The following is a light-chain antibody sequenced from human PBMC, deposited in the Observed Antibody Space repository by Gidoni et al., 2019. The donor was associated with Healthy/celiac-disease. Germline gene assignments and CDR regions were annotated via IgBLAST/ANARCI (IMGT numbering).Light chain of an antibody. J-gene: IGKJ2*01. V-gene: IGKV1-9*01. Sequence: DIQLTQSPSFLSASVGDRVTITCRASQDISSYLSWYQQKPGKAPELLIYAASILQSGVQSRFSGRGSGTEFTLTISSLQPADFATYYCQQLNSYAFGQXTKVDSK. CDR3: QQLNSYA. CDR2: AAS. CDR1: QDISSY.